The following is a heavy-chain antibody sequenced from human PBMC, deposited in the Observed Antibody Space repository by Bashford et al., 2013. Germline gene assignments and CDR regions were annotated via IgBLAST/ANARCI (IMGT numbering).Heavy chain of an antibody. V-gene: IGHV3-72*01. Sequence: GSLRLSCAASGFTFSDHYMDWVRQAPGKGLEWVGRARNRAKGYTTEYAASVKGRFTISRDDSKNSLYLQMRSLKIEDTAVYYCVRGSGPHHTDYYFALDVWGQGTTVTVSS. CDR3: VRGSGPHHTDYYFALDV. J-gene: IGHJ6*02. D-gene: IGHD3-3*01. CDR2: ARNRAKGYTT. CDR1: GFTFSDHY.